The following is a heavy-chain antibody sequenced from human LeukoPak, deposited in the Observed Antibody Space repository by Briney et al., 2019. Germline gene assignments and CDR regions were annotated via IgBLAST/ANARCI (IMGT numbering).Heavy chain of an antibody. Sequence: GGSLRLSCAASGFSFSSYSMNWVRQAPGKGLEWVSYISSASNTIYYADSVKGRFTISRDNAKNSLYLQMNSLRAEDTAMYYCAGDGWFGDYNWFDPWGQGTLVTVSS. J-gene: IGHJ5*02. CDR2: ISSASNTI. CDR1: GFSFSSYS. D-gene: IGHD3-10*01. CDR3: AGDGWFGDYNWFDP. V-gene: IGHV3-48*01.